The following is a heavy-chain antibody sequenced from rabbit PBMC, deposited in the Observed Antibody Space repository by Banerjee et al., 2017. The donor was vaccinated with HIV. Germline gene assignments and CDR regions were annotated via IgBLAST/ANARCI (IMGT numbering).Heavy chain of an antibody. D-gene: IGHD2-1*01. CDR1: GFTLSSYW. J-gene: IGHJ4*01. CDR3: ARDYFYDNDDRNFNL. Sequence: QSLEESGGDLVKPGASLTLTCTASGFTLSSYWMCWVRQAPGKGLELIACIYTSSGSTWYASWVNGRFTISRSTSLNTVDLKMTSLTAADTATYFCARDYFYDNDDRNFNLWGPGTLVTVS. CDR2: IYTSSGST. V-gene: IGHV1S43*01.